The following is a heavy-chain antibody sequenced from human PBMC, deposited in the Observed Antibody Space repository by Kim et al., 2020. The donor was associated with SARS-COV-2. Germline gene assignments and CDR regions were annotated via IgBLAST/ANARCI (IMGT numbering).Heavy chain of an antibody. D-gene: IGHD6-19*01. Sequence: SVKGRFTISRDNSKNTLYLQMNSLRAEDTAVYYCAKNDYRIAVAGRGVYWGQGTLVTVSS. V-gene: IGHV3-23*01. J-gene: IGHJ4*02. CDR3: AKNDYRIAVAGRGVY.